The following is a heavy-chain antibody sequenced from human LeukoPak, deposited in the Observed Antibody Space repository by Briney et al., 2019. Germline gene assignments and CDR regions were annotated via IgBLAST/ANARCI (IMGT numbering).Heavy chain of an antibody. CDR1: GGSISSSRYY. CDR3: ARLQSGRFDY. Sequence: PSETLSLTCTVSGGSISSSRYYWGWIRQPPGKGLEWIGSIYYSGSTYYNPSLKSRVTISVDTSKNQFSLKLSSVTAADTAVYYCARLQSGRFDYWGQGTLVTVSS. CDR2: IYYSGST. J-gene: IGHJ4*02. D-gene: IGHD3-3*01. V-gene: IGHV4-39*07.